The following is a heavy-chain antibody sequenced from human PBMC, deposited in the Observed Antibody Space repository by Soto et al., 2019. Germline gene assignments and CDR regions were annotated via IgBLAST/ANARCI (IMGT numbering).Heavy chain of an antibody. CDR1: VFTFSIYA. V-gene: IGHV3-23*01. J-gene: IGHJ5*02. CDR2: ISCSGGST. Sequence: QSWGSLRVSCASSVFTFSIYAMSWVRQAPGKGLESVSGISCSGGSTYYADSVNGRFTISRDNSKNTLYLQMNSLRAEDTAVYYCATRVRGPSPWGQGTMVTVSS. CDR3: ATRVRGPSP. D-gene: IGHD3-10*01.